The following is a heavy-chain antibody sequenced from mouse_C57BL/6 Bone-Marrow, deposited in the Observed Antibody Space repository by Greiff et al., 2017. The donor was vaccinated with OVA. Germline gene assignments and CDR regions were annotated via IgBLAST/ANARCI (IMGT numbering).Heavy chain of an antibody. V-gene: IGHV7-1*01. Sequence: EVKVVESGGGLVQSGRSLILSCATSGFTFSDFYMAWVRQAPGKGLEWIAASRNKANDYTTEYSASVKGRFIVSRDTSQSILYLQMNALRAEDTAIYYCARVELGHWYFDVWGTGTTVTVSS. CDR2: SRNKANDYTT. CDR3: ARVELGHWYFDV. J-gene: IGHJ1*03. CDR1: GFTFSDFY. D-gene: IGHD4-1*01.